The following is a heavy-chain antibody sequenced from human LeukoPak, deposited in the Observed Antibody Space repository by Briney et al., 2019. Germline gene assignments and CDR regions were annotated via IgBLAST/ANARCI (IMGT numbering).Heavy chain of an antibody. CDR2: INDRGSTRS. V-gene: IGHV4-34*01. D-gene: IGHD3-3*01. CDR3: ARGRDVLRFLEWYRVYLGY. J-gene: IGHJ4*02. Sequence: PSETLSLTCAVYSGSFSGYYWSWIRQPPGKGLEWIGEINDRGSTRSSYNPSLKSRGTISVDTSKNQFSLKLSSVTAADTAVYYCARGRDVLRFLEWYRVYLGYWGQGTQVTVSS. CDR1: SGSFSGYY.